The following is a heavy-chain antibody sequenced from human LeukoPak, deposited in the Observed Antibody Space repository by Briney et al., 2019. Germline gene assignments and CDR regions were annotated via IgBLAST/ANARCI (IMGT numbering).Heavy chain of an antibody. D-gene: IGHD6-19*01. CDR1: GFTFDDYA. V-gene: IGHV3-9*01. CDR3: ARGNRDSSGFYYYYGMDV. CDR2: ISWDSKNI. Sequence: GRPLRLSCAASGFTFDDYAMFWVRQAPGKGLEWVSGISWDSKNIGYAASVKGRFTISRDNAKNSLYLQLHSLRPEDTAFYYCARGNRDSSGFYYYYGMDVWGQGTTVTVSS. J-gene: IGHJ6*02.